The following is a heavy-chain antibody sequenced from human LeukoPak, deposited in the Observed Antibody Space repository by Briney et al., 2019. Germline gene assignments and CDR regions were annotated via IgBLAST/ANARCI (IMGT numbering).Heavy chain of an antibody. CDR2: IYTSGST. D-gene: IGHD3-10*01. CDR3: ARVGMVRGVIGYYYYYYMDV. V-gene: IGHV4-4*07. Sequence: PSETLSLTCTVSGGSISSYYWSWIRQPAGKGLGWIGRIYTSGSTNYNPSLKSRVTMSVDTSKNQFSLKLSSVTAADTAVYYCARVGMVRGVIGYYYYYYMDVWGKGTTVTISS. J-gene: IGHJ6*03. CDR1: GGSISSYY.